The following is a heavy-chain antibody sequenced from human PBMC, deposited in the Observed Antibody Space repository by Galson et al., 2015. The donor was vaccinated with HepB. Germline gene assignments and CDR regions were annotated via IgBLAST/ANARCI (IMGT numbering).Heavy chain of an antibody. CDR2: IYYSGST. CDR3: ARQVVVAAWRVDP. D-gene: IGHD2-15*01. CDR1: GGSIYSTSDY. J-gene: IGHJ5*02. V-gene: IGHV4-39*01. Sequence: SETLSLTCSVSGGSIYSTSDYWGWIRQSPGKGLEWIGTIYYSGSTYYNPSLKSRVTISMHTSKNQFSLRLTSVTAADTAVYYCARQVVVAAWRVDPWGQGTLVTVSS.